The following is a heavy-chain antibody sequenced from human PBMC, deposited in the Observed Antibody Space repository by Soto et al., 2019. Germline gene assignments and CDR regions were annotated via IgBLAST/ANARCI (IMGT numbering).Heavy chain of an antibody. CDR2: IYYSGST. CDR1: GGSISSGGYY. V-gene: IGHV4-31*03. D-gene: IGHD3-10*01. J-gene: IGHJ6*03. CDR3: ARGPRITMVRGVIPYYMDV. Sequence: SETLSLTCTVSGGSISSGGYYRSWIRQHPGKGLEWIGYIYYSGSTYYNPSLKSRVTISVDTSKNQFSLKLSSVTAADTAVYYCARGPRITMVRGVIPYYMDVWGKGTTVTVSS.